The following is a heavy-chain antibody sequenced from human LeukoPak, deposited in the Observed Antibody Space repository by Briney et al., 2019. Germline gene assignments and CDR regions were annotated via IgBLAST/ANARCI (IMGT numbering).Heavy chain of an antibody. V-gene: IGHV1-69*06. D-gene: IGHD2-15*01. J-gene: IGHJ5*02. Sequence: SVKVSCKASGGTFSSYAISWVRQAPGQGLEWMGGIIPIFGTANYSQKFQGRVTITADKSTSTAYMELSSLRSEDTAVYYCARDFRLDVVVAAYGWFDPWGQGTLVTVSS. CDR1: GGTFSSYA. CDR2: IIPIFGTA. CDR3: ARDFRLDVVVAAYGWFDP.